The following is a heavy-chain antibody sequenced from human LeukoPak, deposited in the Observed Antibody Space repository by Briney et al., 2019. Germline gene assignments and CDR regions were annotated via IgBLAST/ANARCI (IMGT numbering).Heavy chain of an antibody. V-gene: IGHV1-69*04. CDR2: IIPILGIA. CDR3: ARWVAATPYYFDY. J-gene: IGHJ4*02. D-gene: IGHD2-15*01. CDR1: GGTFSSYA. Sequence: ASVKVSCKTSGGTFSSYAISWVRQGPGQGLEWVGRIIPILGIANYALKFQGRVTITADKSTSTAYMELSSLRSEDTAVYYCARWVAATPYYFDYWGQGTLVTVSS.